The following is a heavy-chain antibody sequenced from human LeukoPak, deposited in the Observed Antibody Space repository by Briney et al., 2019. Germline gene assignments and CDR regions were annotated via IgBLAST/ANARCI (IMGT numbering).Heavy chain of an antibody. CDR2: IYTSVST. Sequence: SETLSLTCAVYGGSFSGYYWSWIRQPAGKGLEWIVRIYTSVSTNFNPPLKSRVTISVDTSTNQSSLKLSSVTAANTAVYYCVSSEYSSSWYFQWGYFQHWGQGTLVTVSS. V-gene: IGHV4-59*10. J-gene: IGHJ1*01. CDR1: GGSFSGYY. CDR3: VSSEYSSSWYFQWGYFQH. D-gene: IGHD6-13*01.